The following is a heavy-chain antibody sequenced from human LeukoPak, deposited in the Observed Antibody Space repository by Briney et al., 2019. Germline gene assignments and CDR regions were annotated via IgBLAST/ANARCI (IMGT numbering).Heavy chain of an antibody. V-gene: IGHV1-8*01. CDR3: ARGEHDYGDYVAANWFDP. D-gene: IGHD4-17*01. Sequence: ASVKVSCKASGYTFTSYDINWVRQATGQGLEWMGWMNPNSGNTGYAQKFQGRVTMTRNTSISTAYMELSSLRSEDTAVYYCARGEHDYGDYVAANWFDPWGQGTLATVSS. J-gene: IGHJ5*02. CDR2: MNPNSGNT. CDR1: GYTFTSYD.